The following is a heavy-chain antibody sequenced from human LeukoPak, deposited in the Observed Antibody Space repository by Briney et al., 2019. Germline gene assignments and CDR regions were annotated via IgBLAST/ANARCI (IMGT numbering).Heavy chain of an antibody. CDR1: GGAFSGYY. CDR3: AGKAVAGPYFDY. V-gene: IGHV4-34*01. D-gene: IGHD6-19*01. Sequence: SGTLSLTCVVYGGAFSGYYWSWIRQPPGKGLEWIGEINHRGSTNYNPSLKSRVSISVDTSKNQFSLKLTSVTAADTAVYYCAGKAVAGPYFDYWGQGTLVTVSS. J-gene: IGHJ4*02. CDR2: INHRGST.